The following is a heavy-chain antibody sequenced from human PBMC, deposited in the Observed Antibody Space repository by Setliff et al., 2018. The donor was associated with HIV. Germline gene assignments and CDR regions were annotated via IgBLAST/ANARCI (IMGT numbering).Heavy chain of an antibody. CDR2: IIPIFGTA. CDR1: GGTFSSYA. V-gene: IGHV1-69*05. D-gene: IGHD5-12*01. CDR3: ASRDGYNYYSDY. Sequence: SVKVSCKASGGTFSSYAISWVRQAPGQGLEWMGGIIPIFGTANYAQKFQGRVTITTDESTSTAYMELSSLRSEDTALYYCASRDGYNYYSDYWGQGTLVTVSS. J-gene: IGHJ4*02.